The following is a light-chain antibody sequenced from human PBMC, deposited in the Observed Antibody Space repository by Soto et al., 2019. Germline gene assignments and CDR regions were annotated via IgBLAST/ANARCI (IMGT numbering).Light chain of an antibody. Sequence: EIVLTQSPGTLSLSPGERATLSCRASQSVSNNYLAWYQQQPGQAPRLLIYGASNRATGIPDRFSGSGSGTVFTLTISRLEPEDFAVYYCQQYGSSGTFGQGTKVDIK. V-gene: IGKV3-20*01. CDR2: GAS. J-gene: IGKJ1*01. CDR1: QSVSNNY. CDR3: QQYGSSGT.